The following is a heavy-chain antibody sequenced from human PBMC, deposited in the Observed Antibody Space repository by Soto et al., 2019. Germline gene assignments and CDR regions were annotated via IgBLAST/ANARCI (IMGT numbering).Heavy chain of an antibody. D-gene: IGHD3-9*01. CDR1: GGSISSGGYY. CDR2: IYYSGST. CDR3: SRVLVNYDILTDYSQGPIGY. J-gene: IGHJ4*02. Sequence: PSETLSLTCTVSGGSISSGGYYWSWIRQHPGKGLEWIGYIYYSGSTYYNTSVKSRATISGDTSKNQFSLKLSSVTAADTAVYYCSRVLVNYDILTDYSQGPIGYWGQGTQVTVSS. V-gene: IGHV4-31*03.